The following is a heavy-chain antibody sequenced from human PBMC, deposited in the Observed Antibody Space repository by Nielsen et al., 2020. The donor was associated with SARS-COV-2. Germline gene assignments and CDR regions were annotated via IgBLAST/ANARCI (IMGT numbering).Heavy chain of an antibody. D-gene: IGHD6-13*01. CDR2: IYSGGST. V-gene: IGHV3-66*01. J-gene: IGHJ4*01. CDR3: ARALFSAAGTLGY. Sequence: GGSLRLSCAASGFVVSSNYLTWVRQAPGKGLEWVSVIYSGGSTYSADSVKGRFTISRDNSKNSLYLQMNSLRAEDTAVYFCARALFSAAGTLGYWGHGTLVTVSA. CDR1: GFVVSSNY.